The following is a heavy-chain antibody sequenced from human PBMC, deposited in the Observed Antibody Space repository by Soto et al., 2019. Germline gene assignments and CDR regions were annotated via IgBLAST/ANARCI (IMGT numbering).Heavy chain of an antibody. V-gene: IGHV5-10-1*01. J-gene: IGHJ4*02. CDR1: GYSLTTHW. CDR3: AVFRPSRFGEGSLHY. Sequence: PXESLKISCEGSGYSLTTHWVNWVRQMPGKGLEWMGRIDPTESVTNYSPSFQGHVTISADRSTSTAYLQWSTLKASDTAIYYCAVFRPSRFGEGSLHYWGPGTLVTVSS. D-gene: IGHD3-3*01. CDR2: IDPTESVT.